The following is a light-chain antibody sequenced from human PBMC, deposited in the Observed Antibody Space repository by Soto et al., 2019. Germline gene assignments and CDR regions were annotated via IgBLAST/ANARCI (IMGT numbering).Light chain of an antibody. CDR2: VNS. J-gene: IGLJ3*02. CDR3: QSYDSSLSGWV. V-gene: IGLV1-40*01. Sequence: QPVLTQPPSVSGAPGQRVTISCTGSTSNIGADYDVHWYQQLPGTAPKLLIFVNSNRPSGVPDRFSGSKSDTSASLAITGLQADDEGDYYCQSYDSSLSGWVFGGGTQLTVL. CDR1: TSNIGADYD.